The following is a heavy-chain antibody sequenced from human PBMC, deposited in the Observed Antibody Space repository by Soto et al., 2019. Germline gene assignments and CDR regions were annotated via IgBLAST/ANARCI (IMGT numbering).Heavy chain of an antibody. CDR1: GFTFSSHA. CDR3: AKGQLGIAAAGSAYYFDY. V-gene: IGHV3-23*01. Sequence: EVQVLESGGGLVQPGGSLRLSCAASGFTFSSHAMGWVRQAPGKGLEWVSSISGSGANTNYAESVKGRFTISRDNSKNTLYLQMNSLRAEDTAVYYCAKGQLGIAAAGSAYYFDYRGQGTLVTVSS. CDR2: ISGSGANT. D-gene: IGHD6-13*01. J-gene: IGHJ4*02.